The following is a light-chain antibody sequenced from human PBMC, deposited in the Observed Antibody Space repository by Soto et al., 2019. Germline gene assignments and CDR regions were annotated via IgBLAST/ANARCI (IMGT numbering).Light chain of an antibody. Sequence: DIVLTQSPGTLSLSPGERATLSCRAGQSITWNYLAWYQQKPGQAPSLLIYGASIRATGVPDRFSGSGSGKDFAFTISRLEPEDFAVYYCQQYVSSPYTFGQGTNLEIK. J-gene: IGKJ2*01. CDR2: GAS. V-gene: IGKV3-20*01. CDR1: QSITWNY. CDR3: QQYVSSPYT.